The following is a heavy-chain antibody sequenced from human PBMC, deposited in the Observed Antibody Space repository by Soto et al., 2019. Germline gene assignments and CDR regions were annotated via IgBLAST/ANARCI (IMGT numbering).Heavy chain of an antibody. J-gene: IGHJ6*02. CDR1: GFTFDNAW. Sequence: EVQLVESGGGLVQPGGSLRLSCAASGFTFDNAWMNWVRQAPGKGLEWVGRIRSKTDDGTTDYAAPVKGRFTISRDDSKNTLYLQMNSLKTEDTAVYFCTARSKFYYDSSGYFSPYYYYGMDVWGQGTTVTVSS. V-gene: IGHV3-15*07. CDR2: IRSKTDDGTT. D-gene: IGHD3-22*01. CDR3: TARSKFYYDSSGYFSPYYYYGMDV.